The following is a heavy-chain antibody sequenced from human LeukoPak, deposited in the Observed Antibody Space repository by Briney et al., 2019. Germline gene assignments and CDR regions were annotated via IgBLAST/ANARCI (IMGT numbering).Heavy chain of an antibody. CDR3: ARHCRRSGTPNYFDY. Sequence: KPSETLSLTCTVSGGSISSSSYYWGWIRQPPGKGLEWIGSIYYSGSTYYNPSLKSRVTISVDTSKNQFSLKLSSVTAADTAVYYCARHCRRSGTPNYFDYWGQGTLVTVSS. D-gene: IGHD1-26*01. V-gene: IGHV4-39*01. J-gene: IGHJ4*02. CDR2: IYYSGST. CDR1: GGSISSSSYY.